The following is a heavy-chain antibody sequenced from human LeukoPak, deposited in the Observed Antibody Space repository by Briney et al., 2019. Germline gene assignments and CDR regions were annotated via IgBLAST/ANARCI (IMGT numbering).Heavy chain of an antibody. CDR3: ARGGDYYDSSGQSAFDI. Sequence: PGGSLRLSCAASGFTFSSYSMNWVRQAPGKGLEWVSPISSSSSYIYYADSVKGRFTISRDNAKNSLYLQMNSLRAEDTALYYCARGGDYYDSSGQSAFDIWGQGTMVTVSS. CDR1: GFTFSSYS. J-gene: IGHJ3*02. CDR2: ISSSSSYI. V-gene: IGHV3-21*04. D-gene: IGHD3-22*01.